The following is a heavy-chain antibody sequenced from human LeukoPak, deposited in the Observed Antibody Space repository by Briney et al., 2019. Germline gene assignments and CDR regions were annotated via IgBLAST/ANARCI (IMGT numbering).Heavy chain of an antibody. CDR2: IIPIFGTT. J-gene: IGHJ6*03. CDR3: ARPRFPYYRLSGADYYYMDV. CDR1: GYTFTSYG. V-gene: IGHV1-69*06. D-gene: IGHD3-10*01. Sequence: SVKVSCKASGYTFTSYGISWVRQAPGQGLEWMGGIIPIFGTTNYAQKFQGRVTITADKSMTTAYMELSSLRSEDTAVYYCARPRFPYYRLSGADYYYMDVWGKGTTVTVSS.